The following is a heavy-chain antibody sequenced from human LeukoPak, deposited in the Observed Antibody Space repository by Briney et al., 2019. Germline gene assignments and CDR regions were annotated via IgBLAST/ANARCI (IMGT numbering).Heavy chain of an antibody. V-gene: IGHV3-48*01. CDR1: GFTFSSYS. D-gene: IGHD1-26*01. CDR2: ISSSSSTI. Sequence: GGSLRLSCAASGFTFSSYSMNWVRQAPGKGLEWVSYISSSSSTIYYADSVKGRFTISRDNAKNSLYLQMNSLRAGDTAVYYCAKDRVGANYYYYYMDVWGKGTTVTISS. CDR3: AKDRVGANYYYYYMDV. J-gene: IGHJ6*03.